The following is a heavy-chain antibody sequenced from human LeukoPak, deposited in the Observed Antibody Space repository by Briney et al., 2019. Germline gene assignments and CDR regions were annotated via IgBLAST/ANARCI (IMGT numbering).Heavy chain of an antibody. CDR1: GFTVIDNY. J-gene: IGHJ4*02. V-gene: IGHV3-66*01. D-gene: IGHD7-27*01. Sequence: GGSLRLSCAASGFTVIDNYMTWVRQAPGKGLEWVAVIYSGGSTYFADSVKGRFTISRDNAKRSLFLQMNSLRVEDTAVYYCARTMWGFDYWGQGTLVTVSS. CDR3: ARTMWGFDY. CDR2: IYSGGST.